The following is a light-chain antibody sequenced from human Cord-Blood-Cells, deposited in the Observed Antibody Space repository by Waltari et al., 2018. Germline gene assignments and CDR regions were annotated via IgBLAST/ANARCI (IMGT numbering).Light chain of an antibody. Sequence: DIVMSQSPATLSVSPGARATLSCRASQSVSSNLAWYQQKPGQAPRLLIYGASTRATGIPARFSGSGSGTEFTLTISSLQSEDFAVYYCQQYNNWPPLTFGGGTKVEIK. V-gene: IGKV3-15*01. J-gene: IGKJ4*01. CDR2: GAS. CDR3: QQYNNWPPLT. CDR1: QSVSSN.